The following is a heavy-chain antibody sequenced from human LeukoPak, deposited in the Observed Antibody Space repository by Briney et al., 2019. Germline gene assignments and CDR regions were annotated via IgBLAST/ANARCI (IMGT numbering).Heavy chain of an antibody. Sequence: WASVKVSCKASGGTFSSYAISWVRQAPGQGLEWMGGIIPIFGTANYAQKSQGRVTITADKSTSTAYMELSSLRSEDTAVYYCARGFMVSSGYDYWGQGTLVTVSS. V-gene: IGHV1-69*06. D-gene: IGHD6-6*01. CDR3: ARGFMVSSGYDY. CDR1: GGTFSSYA. J-gene: IGHJ4*02. CDR2: IIPIFGTA.